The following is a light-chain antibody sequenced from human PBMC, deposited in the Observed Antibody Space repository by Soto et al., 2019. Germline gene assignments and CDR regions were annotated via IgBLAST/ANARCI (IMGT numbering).Light chain of an antibody. J-gene: IGKJ2*01. CDR2: GAS. Sequence: EIVLTQSPGTLSLSPGERATLSCRASQSVSDNYLAWYQQKPGQAPRLLISGASSRATGIPDRVSGSGSGTDFTLTISRLEPEDFAVYYCQQYGTLPRTFGQGTQLEIK. CDR1: QSVSDNY. V-gene: IGKV3-20*01. CDR3: QQYGTLPRT.